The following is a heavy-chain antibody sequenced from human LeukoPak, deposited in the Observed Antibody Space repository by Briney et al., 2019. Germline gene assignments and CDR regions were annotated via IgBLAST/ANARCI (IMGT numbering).Heavy chain of an antibody. Sequence: PGGSLRLSCAASGFTFSSYWMSWVRQAPGKGLEWVANIKDDGSAKYYVDSVKGRFTISRDNAKNSLFLQMNSLRAEDTAVYYCARGVEYSYGPYYYYMDVWGKGTTVTVSS. J-gene: IGHJ6*03. V-gene: IGHV3-7*01. D-gene: IGHD5-18*01. CDR1: GFTFSSYW. CDR2: IKDDGSAK. CDR3: ARGVEYSYGPYYYYMDV.